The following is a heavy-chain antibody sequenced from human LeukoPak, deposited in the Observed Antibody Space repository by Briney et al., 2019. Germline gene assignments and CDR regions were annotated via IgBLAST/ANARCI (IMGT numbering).Heavy chain of an antibody. D-gene: IGHD3-3*01. CDR1: GGTFSSYA. Sequence: ASVKVSCKASGGTFSSYAISWVRQAPGQGLEWMGGIIPIFGTANYAQKFQGRVTITADKSTSTAYMELSSLRSEGTAVYYCARARITIFGVVISYFDYWGQGTLVTVSS. CDR3: ARARITIFGVVISYFDY. J-gene: IGHJ4*02. V-gene: IGHV1-69*06. CDR2: IIPIFGTA.